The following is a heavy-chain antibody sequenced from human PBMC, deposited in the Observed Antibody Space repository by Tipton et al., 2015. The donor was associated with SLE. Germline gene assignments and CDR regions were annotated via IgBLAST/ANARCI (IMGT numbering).Heavy chain of an antibody. CDR3: ARTLGAIAHTVYDAFDI. Sequence: TLSLTCTVSGGSISSHYWSWIRQPPGKGLEWIGYISYSGSTNYNPSLKSRITTSIDTSKNQFSLKLSSVTAADTAVYYCARTLGAIAHTVYDAFDIWGQGKMVTVSS. CDR1: GGSISSHY. V-gene: IGHV4-59*11. J-gene: IGHJ3*02. D-gene: IGHD1-26*01. CDR2: ISYSGST.